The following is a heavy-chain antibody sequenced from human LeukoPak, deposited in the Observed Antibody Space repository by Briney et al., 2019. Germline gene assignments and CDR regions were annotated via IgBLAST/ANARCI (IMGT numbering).Heavy chain of an antibody. CDR3: VRDGGVSGYDLLDY. V-gene: IGHV3-7*01. Sequence: GGSLRLSCTASGFIFSNYWMTWVRQAPGKGLEWVAQINQDGSKEYYIDSVKARFSISRDNAGNSLSLQMNSLRAEDTAVYYCVRDGGVSGYDLLDYWGQGTLVTVSS. J-gene: IGHJ4*02. CDR2: INQDGSKE. D-gene: IGHD5-12*01. CDR1: GFIFSNYW.